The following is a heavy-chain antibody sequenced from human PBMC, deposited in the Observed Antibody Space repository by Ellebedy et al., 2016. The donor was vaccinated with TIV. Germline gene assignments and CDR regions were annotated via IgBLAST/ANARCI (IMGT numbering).Heavy chain of an antibody. CDR3: TYGVNSDAFDI. CDR1: GGSVSRRSYY. CDR2: IYSSGST. V-gene: IGHV4-61*03. J-gene: IGHJ3*02. Sequence: SETLSLTXTVSGGSVSRRSYYWSWIRQSPGKGLEWIGYIYSSGSTKYNPSLRSRLTISADTSKKHFSLKLNSATAADTAVYYCTYGVNSDAFDIWGQGTMVTVPS. D-gene: IGHD4-23*01.